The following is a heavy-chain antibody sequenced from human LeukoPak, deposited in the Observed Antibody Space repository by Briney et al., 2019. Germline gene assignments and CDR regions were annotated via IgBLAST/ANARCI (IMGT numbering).Heavy chain of an antibody. CDR3: AKDYYYDSSGYYPVDY. D-gene: IGHD3-22*01. Sequence: GGSLRLSCAASGFIFSSYGMHWVRQAPGKGLEWVAFIRFDGSNKYYADSVKGRFTISRDISKNTLYLHLDSLRAEDTAVYYCAKDYYYDSSGYYPVDYWGQGTLVTVSS. V-gene: IGHV3-30*02. CDR2: IRFDGSNK. J-gene: IGHJ4*02. CDR1: GFIFSSYG.